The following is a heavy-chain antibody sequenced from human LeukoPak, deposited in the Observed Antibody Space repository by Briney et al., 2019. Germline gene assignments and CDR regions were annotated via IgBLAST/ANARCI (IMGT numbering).Heavy chain of an antibody. D-gene: IGHD3-16*01. CDR3: ARGQVGDSSTPHYYYYGMEV. Sequence: PGGSLRLSCAASGFTFNSYAMGWVRQAPAKGLEWVSAVSGNGDNTYYADYVKGRFTISRDNSTNTIYLQMNSLRVEDTAVYYCARGQVGDSSTPHYYYYGMEVWGQGATVTVSS. CDR2: VSGNGDNT. V-gene: IGHV3-23*01. CDR1: GFTFNSYA. J-gene: IGHJ6*02.